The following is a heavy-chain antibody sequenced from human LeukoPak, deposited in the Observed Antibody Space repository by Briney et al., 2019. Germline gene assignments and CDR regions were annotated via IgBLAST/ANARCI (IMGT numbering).Heavy chain of an antibody. CDR2: ISWNSDSI. CDR1: GFSFDDYA. CDR3: AKDFTATVTKPDY. J-gene: IGHJ4*02. V-gene: IGHV3-9*01. D-gene: IGHD4-17*01. Sequence: PGGSLRLTCAASGFSFDDYAMNWVRQAPGKGLEWVSGISWNSDSIGYADSVKGRFTISRDNAKNSLYLQMNSLRPEDTALYYCAKDFTATVTKPDYWGQGTLVTVSS.